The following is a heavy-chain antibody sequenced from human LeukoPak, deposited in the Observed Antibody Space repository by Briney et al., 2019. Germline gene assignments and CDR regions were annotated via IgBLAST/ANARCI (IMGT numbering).Heavy chain of an antibody. J-gene: IGHJ4*02. CDR1: GFTFSSYA. CDR2: ISSSSSYI. V-gene: IGHV3-21*01. CDR3: ARDRSGWYCGGDCYSGFDY. Sequence: AGGSLRLSCAASGFTFSSYAMSWVRQAPGKGLEWVSSISSSSSYIYYADSVKGRFTISRDNAKNSLYLQMNSLRAEDTAVYYCARDRSGWYCGGDCYSGFDYWGQGTLVTVSS. D-gene: IGHD2-21*02.